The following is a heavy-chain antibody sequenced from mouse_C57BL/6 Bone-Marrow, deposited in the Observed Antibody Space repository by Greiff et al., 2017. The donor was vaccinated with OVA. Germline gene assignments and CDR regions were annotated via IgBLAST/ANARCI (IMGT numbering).Heavy chain of an antibody. CDR2: ISYDGSN. CDR1: GYSITSGYY. D-gene: IGHD1-1*01. CDR3: ARDDFTTVVAKGDY. Sequence: EVKLMESGPGLVKPSQSLSLTCSVTGYSITSGYYWNWIRQFPGNKLEWMGYISYDGSNNYNPSLKNRISITRDTSKNQFFLKLNSVTTEDTATYYCARDDFTTVVAKGDYWGQGTTLTVSS. J-gene: IGHJ2*01. V-gene: IGHV3-6*01.